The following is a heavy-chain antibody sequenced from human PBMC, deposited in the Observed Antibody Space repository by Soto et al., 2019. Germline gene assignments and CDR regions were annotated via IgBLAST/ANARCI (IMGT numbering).Heavy chain of an antibody. V-gene: IGHV4-59*01. CDR3: ARSVAVPGAHIDY. D-gene: IGHD6-19*01. J-gene: IGHJ4*02. CDR2: VYYTGST. CDR1: GGSISGFC. Sequence: SETLSLTCSVSGGSISGFCWSWIRQSPGKGLEWLGYVYYTGSTNYSPSLRSRVSISVDTSKNEFSLRLSSVTAADTAVYFCARSVAVPGAHIDYWGQGTQVTVSS.